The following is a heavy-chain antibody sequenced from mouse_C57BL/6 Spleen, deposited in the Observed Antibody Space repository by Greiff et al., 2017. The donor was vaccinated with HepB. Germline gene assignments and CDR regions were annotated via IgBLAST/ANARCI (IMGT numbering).Heavy chain of an antibody. Sequence: VKLQQPGAELVRPGTSVKLSCKASGYTFTSYWMHWVKQRPGQGLEWIGVIDPSDSYTNYNQKFKGKATLTVDTSSSTAYMQLSSLTSEDSAVYYCARDYDEDYYAMDYWGQGTSVTVSS. V-gene: IGHV1-59*01. D-gene: IGHD2-4*01. CDR3: ARDYDEDYYAMDY. CDR2: IDPSDSYT. J-gene: IGHJ4*01. CDR1: GYTFTSYW.